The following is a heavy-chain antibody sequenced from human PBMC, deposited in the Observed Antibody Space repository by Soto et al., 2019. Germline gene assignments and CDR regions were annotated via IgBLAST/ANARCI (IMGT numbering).Heavy chain of an antibody. J-gene: IGHJ4*02. Sequence: QVQLVQSGAEVKKPGSSMKLSCKTSGGTFRNYAINWVRQAPGQGLEWMGGSIPVFGTANYAQTFQGRFTITADESTSTAYMELSSLRSEDTAVYYCAIPLPKKQLVRGAFDHWGQGTLVTVAS. D-gene: IGHD3-10*01. CDR2: SIPVFGTA. V-gene: IGHV1-69*01. CDR1: GGTFRNYA. CDR3: AIPLPKKQLVRGAFDH.